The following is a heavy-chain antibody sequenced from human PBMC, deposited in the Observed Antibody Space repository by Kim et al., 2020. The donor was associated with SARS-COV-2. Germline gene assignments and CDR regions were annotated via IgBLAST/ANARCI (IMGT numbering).Heavy chain of an antibody. CDR2: ISYDGSNK. CDR1: GFTFSSYG. D-gene: IGHD4-17*01. Sequence: GGSLRLSCAASGFTFSSYGMHWVRQAPGKGLEWVAVISYDGSNKYYADSVKGRFTISRDNSKNTLYLQMNSLRAEDTAVYYCAKDITARTTVVTPGPRYWGQGTLVTVSS. CDR3: AKDITARTTVVTPGPRY. V-gene: IGHV3-30*18. J-gene: IGHJ4*02.